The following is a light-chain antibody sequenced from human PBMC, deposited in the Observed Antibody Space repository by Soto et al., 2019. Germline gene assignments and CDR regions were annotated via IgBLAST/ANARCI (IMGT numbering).Light chain of an antibody. J-gene: IGKJ3*01. Sequence: ELVLTQSPATLSLSPGERATLSCRSSQSVSSYLAWYQQKPGQAPRLLIYGASNRATGIPDRFSGSGSGTDFTLTISRLEPEDFAVYYYQQYGSPGTFGPGTKVDNK. CDR1: QSVSSY. V-gene: IGKV3-20*01. CDR2: GAS. CDR3: QQYGSPGT.